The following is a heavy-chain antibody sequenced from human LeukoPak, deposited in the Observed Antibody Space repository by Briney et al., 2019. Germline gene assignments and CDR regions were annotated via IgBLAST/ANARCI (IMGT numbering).Heavy chain of an antibody. Sequence: PGGSLRLSCAASGFTFSSYGMHWVRQAPGKGLEWVAVIWYDGSNKYYADSVKGRFTISRDNFKNTLYLQMNSLRAEDTAVYYCARRFGKELVHRCGMDVWGQGTTVTVSS. D-gene: IGHD6-6*01. CDR1: GFTFSSYG. V-gene: IGHV3-33*01. CDR2: IWYDGSNK. CDR3: ARRFGKELVHRCGMDV. J-gene: IGHJ6*02.